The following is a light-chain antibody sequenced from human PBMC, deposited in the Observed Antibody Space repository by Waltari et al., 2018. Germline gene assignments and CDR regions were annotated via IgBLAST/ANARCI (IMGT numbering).Light chain of an antibody. V-gene: IGLV2-14*01. Sequence: QSGLTHPASVSGSPGQSITISCAPTSSAICAFNFISWYQQRPGKAPELLVYDVSHRPSGVSTRFSGSKSDNTAALTISGLQAEDEAVYYCSSFSSSTAGIFGGGTKVTVL. CDR1: SSAICAFNF. CDR3: SSFSSSTAGI. J-gene: IGLJ2*01. CDR2: DVS.